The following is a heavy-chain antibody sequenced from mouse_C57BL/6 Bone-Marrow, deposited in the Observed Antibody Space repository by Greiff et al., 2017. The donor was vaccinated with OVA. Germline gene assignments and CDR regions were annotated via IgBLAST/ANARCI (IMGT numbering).Heavy chain of an antibody. CDR3: ARPYGGYYYGRVAWFAY. J-gene: IGHJ3*01. CDR1: GYTFTDYY. CDR2: INPNNGGT. V-gene: IGHV1-26*01. D-gene: IGHD1-1*01. Sequence: EVQLQESGPELVKPGASVKISCKASGYTFTDYYMNWVKQSHGKSLEWIGDINPNNGGTSYNQKFKGKATLTVDKSSSTAYMELRSLTSEDSAVYYCARPYGGYYYGRVAWFAYWGQGTLVTVSA.